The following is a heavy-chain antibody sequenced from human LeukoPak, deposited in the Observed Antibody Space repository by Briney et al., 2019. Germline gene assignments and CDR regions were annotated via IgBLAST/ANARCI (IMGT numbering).Heavy chain of an antibody. CDR1: GFTFSTYA. V-gene: IGHV3-30-3*01. J-gene: IGHJ6*02. CDR2: ISYDGSNK. D-gene: IGHD5-18*01. CDR3: ARDRAPYRGYSYGYNYYYGMDV. Sequence: PGRSLRLSCAASGFTFSTYAMHWVRQAPGKGLEWVAVISYDGSNKYYADSVKGRFTISRDNSKNTLYLQMNSLRAEDTAVYYCARDRAPYRGYSYGYNYYYGMDVWGQGTTVTVSS.